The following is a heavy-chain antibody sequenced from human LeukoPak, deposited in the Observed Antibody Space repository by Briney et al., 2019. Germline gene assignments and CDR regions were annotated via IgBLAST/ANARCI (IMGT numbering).Heavy chain of an antibody. V-gene: IGHV3-53*01. D-gene: IGHD3-9*01. CDR3: ARLHYDVLTGPFDY. J-gene: IGHJ4*02. CDR2: IYSGGAT. CDR1: GITVSTNY. Sequence: PGGSLRLSCAASGITVSTNYMSWVRQAPGKGLEWVSIIYSGGATFYADSVKGRFTISRENSKNTLWLQMNSLRAEDTAVYYCARLHYDVLTGPFDYWGQGTLLTVSS.